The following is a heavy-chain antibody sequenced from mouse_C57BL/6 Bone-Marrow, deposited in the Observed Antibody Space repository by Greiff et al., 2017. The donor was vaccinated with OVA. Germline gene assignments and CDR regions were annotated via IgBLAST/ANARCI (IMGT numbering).Heavy chain of an antibody. V-gene: IGHV2-2*01. CDR3: AREGTYSNYVGGYAMDY. CDR1: GFSLTSYG. Sequence: VKLVESGPGLVQPSQSLSITCTVSGFSLTSYGVHWVRQSPGKGLEWLGVIWSGGSTDYNAAFISRLSISKDNSKSQVFFKMNSLQADDTAIYYCAREGTYSNYVGGYAMDYWGQGTSVTVSS. J-gene: IGHJ4*01. CDR2: IWSGGST. D-gene: IGHD2-5*01.